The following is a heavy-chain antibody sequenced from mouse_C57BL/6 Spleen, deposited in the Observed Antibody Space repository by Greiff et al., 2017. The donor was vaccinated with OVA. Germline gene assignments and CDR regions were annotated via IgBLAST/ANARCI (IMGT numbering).Heavy chain of an antibody. Sequence: EVKLEESGEGLVKPGGSLKLSCAASGFTFSSYAMSWVRQTPEKRLEWVAYISSGGDYIYYADTVKGRFTISRDNARNTLYLQMSSLKSEDTAMYYCTRGGYDGYYFDYWGQGTTLTVSS. J-gene: IGHJ2*01. CDR3: TRGGYDGYYFDY. D-gene: IGHD2-2*01. CDR1: GFTFSSYA. CDR2: ISSGGDYI. V-gene: IGHV5S21*01.